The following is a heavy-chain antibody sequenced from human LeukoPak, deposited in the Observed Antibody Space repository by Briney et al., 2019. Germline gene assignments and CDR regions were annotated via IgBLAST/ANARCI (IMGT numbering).Heavy chain of an antibody. V-gene: IGHV1-2*02. Sequence: ASVKVSCKASGYTFTGYYMHWVRQAPGQGLEWMGWINPNSGGTNYAQKFQGRVTMTRDTSISTAYMELSRLRSDDTAVYYCARVHYDSSGYYSWGQGTLVTASS. CDR1: GYTFTGYY. J-gene: IGHJ5*02. D-gene: IGHD3-22*01. CDR3: ARVHYDSSGYYS. CDR2: INPNSGGT.